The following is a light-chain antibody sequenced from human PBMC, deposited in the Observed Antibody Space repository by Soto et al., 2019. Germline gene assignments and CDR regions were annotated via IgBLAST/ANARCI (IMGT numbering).Light chain of an antibody. J-gene: IGKJ1*01. CDR1: QSINRR. CDR3: QQYNSYSWT. CDR2: DVP. V-gene: IGKV1-5*01. Sequence: DIQMTHSPSTLSASVGDRVIITCRASQSINRRLAWYQQKPGKAPRLLIYDVPTLESGVPSRFGGSGSGTEFTLTISGVQPEDFATYYCQQYNSYSWTFGQGTKVDIK.